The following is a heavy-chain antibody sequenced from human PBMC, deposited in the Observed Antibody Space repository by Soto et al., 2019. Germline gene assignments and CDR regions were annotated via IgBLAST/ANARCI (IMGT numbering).Heavy chain of an antibody. J-gene: IGHJ4*02. CDR1: GGSISSGGYY. V-gene: IGHV4-31*03. D-gene: IGHD4-4*01. CDR2: IYYSGST. Sequence: SETLSLTCTVSGGSISSGGYYWSWIRQHPGKGLEWIGYIYYSGSTYYNPSLKSRVTISVDTSKNQFSLKLSSVTAADTAVYYCARFAVKTTSDYWGQGTLVTVSS. CDR3: ARFAVKTTSDY.